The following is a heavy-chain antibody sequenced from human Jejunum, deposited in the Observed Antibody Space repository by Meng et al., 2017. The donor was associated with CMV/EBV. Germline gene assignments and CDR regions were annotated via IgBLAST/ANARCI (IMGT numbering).Heavy chain of an antibody. J-gene: IGHJ5*02. V-gene: IGHV3-30*02. Sequence: SSSGMHWVRQAPGKGLEWVACITYDENKKHYADSVKGRFTISRDNSKNTMYLQMNSLRAEDTAVYYCATDPHEFWSGKNWFDPWGLGTLVTVSS. CDR1: SSSG. CDR3: ATDPHEFWSGKNWFDP. D-gene: IGHD3-3*01. CDR2: ITYDENKK.